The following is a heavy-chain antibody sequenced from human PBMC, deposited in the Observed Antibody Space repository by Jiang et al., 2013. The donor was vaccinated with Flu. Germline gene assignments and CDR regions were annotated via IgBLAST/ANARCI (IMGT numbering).Heavy chain of an antibody. D-gene: IGHD4-23*01. V-gene: IGHV4-59*01. CDR1: GGSISSYY. CDR2: IYYSGST. Sequence: ELLKPSETLSLTCTVSGGSISSYYWSWIRQPPGKGLEWIGYIYYSGSTNYNPSLKSRVTISVDTSKNQFSLKLSSVTAADTAVYYCARDVEIGYGGNSVSGYFDYWGQGTLVTVSS. J-gene: IGHJ4*02. CDR3: ARDVEIGYGGNSVSGYFDY.